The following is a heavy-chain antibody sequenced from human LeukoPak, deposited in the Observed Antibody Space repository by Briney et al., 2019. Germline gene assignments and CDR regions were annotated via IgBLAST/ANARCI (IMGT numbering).Heavy chain of an antibody. J-gene: IGHJ4*02. CDR2: IYHSGST. V-gene: IGHV4-38-2*02. Sequence: LETLSLTRTVSGYSINRGYYWGWIRRPPGKGLGWIGSIYHSGSTYYNPSLKSRVSISVDTSKDQLSLKLSSVTAADTAVYYCARTASGFDPFDYWGQGTLVTVSS. D-gene: IGHD5-12*01. CDR3: ARTASGFDPFDY. CDR1: GYSINRGYY.